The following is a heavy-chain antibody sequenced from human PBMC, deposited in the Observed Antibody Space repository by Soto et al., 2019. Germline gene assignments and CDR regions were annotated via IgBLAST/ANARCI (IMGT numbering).Heavy chain of an antibody. CDR3: ARRGVLGYCSGGSCLASWFDP. V-gene: IGHV4-39*01. CDR1: GGSISSSSYY. D-gene: IGHD2-15*01. CDR2: IYYSGST. Sequence: QLQLQESGPGLVKPSETLSLTCTVSGGSISSSSYYWGWIRQPPGKGLEWIGSIYYSGSTYYNPSLTSRVTISVDTSKNQFSLKLSSVTAADTAVYYCARRGVLGYCSGGSCLASWFDPWGQGTLVTVSS. J-gene: IGHJ5*02.